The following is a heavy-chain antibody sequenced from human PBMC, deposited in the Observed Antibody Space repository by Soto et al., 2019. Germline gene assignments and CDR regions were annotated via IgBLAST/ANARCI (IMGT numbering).Heavy chain of an antibody. D-gene: IGHD3-22*01. Sequence: SETLSLTCAVYGGSFSGYYWSWIRQPPGKGLEWIGEINHSGSTNYNPSLKSRVTISVDTSKNQFSLKLSSVTAADTAVYYCARGGGDYDSSGYRHSDFDSWGQGTLVTVS. CDR3: ARGGGDYDSSGYRHSDFDS. CDR1: GGSFSGYY. CDR2: INHSGST. J-gene: IGHJ4*02. V-gene: IGHV4-34*01.